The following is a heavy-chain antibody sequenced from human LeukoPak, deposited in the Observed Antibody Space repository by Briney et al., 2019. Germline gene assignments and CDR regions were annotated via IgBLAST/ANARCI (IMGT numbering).Heavy chain of an antibody. CDR1: GYTFTSYD. J-gene: IGHJ4*02. D-gene: IGHD6-13*01. V-gene: IGHV1-8*03. Sequence: ASVKVSCKASGYTFTSYDINWVRQATGQGLEWMGWMNPNSGNTDYAQKFQGRVTITRNTSISTAYMEMSSLRSEDTAVYYCARVRTRAEAGTGEKYYFDYWGQGTLVTVSS. CDR2: MNPNSGNT. CDR3: ARVRTRAEAGTGEKYYFDY.